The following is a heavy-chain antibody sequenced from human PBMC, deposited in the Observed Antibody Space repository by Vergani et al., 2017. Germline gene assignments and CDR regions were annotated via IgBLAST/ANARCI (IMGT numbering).Heavy chain of an antibody. V-gene: IGHV3-9*01. CDR3: ARNGYSYGLHYYYYYYMDV. CDR1: GFTFDDYA. CDR2: ISWNSGSI. J-gene: IGHJ6*03. D-gene: IGHD5-18*01. Sequence: EVQLVESGGGLVQPGRSLRLSCAASGFTFDDYAMHWVRQAPGKGLEWVSGISWNSGSIGYADSVKGRFTISRDNAKNSLYLQMNRLRAEDTALYYCARNGYSYGLHYYYYYYMDVWGKGTTVTVSS.